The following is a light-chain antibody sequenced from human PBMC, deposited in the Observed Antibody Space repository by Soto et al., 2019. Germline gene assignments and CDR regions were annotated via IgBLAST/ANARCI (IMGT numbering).Light chain of an antibody. Sequence: DIQLTQSPSFLSVSVGDRVPITCRASQAIDTYLAWYQQKPGKAPKLLIYAASLLQSGVPSRFSCSGSGTEFTLTINSLQPEDFASYYCQQHNSFPLNFGKGTRLESK. CDR2: AAS. CDR3: QQHNSFPLN. V-gene: IGKV1-9*01. J-gene: IGKJ5*01. CDR1: QAIDTY.